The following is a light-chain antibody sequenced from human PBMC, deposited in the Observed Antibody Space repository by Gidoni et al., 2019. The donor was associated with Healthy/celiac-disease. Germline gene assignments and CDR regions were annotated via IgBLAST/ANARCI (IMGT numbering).Light chain of an antibody. CDR3: QQRSNWPWT. CDR1: QSVSSY. CDR2: EPS. Sequence: ELVLPQSPATLSLSPGERATLSCRASQSVSSYLAWYQQKPGQAPRLLIYEPSSRATGIPARFSGSGSGTDFTLTISSLEPEDFAVYYCQQRSNWPWTFGQGTKVEIK. V-gene: IGKV3-11*01. J-gene: IGKJ1*01.